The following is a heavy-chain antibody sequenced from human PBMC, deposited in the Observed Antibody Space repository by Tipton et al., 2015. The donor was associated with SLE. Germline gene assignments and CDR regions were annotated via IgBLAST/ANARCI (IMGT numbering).Heavy chain of an antibody. CDR2: ISYDGSNK. V-gene: IGHV3-30-3*01. D-gene: IGHD3-10*01. J-gene: IGHJ2*01. CDR1: GFTFSSYA. CDR3: ARPPITMVIHWYFDL. Sequence: RSLRLSCAASGFTFSSYAMHWVRQAPGKGLEWVAVISYDGSNKYYADSVKGRFTISRDNSKNTLYLQMNSLRAEDTAVYYCARPPITMVIHWYFDLWGRGTLVTVSS.